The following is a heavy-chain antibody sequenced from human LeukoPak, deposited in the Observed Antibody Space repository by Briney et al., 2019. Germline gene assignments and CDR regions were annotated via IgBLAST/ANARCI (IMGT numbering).Heavy chain of an antibody. Sequence: SETLSPTCAVSGGSISSGGYSWSWIRQPPGKGLEWIGYIYHSGSTYYNPSLKSRVTISVDRSKNQFSLKLSSVTAADTAVYYCATAGAHHPLDYWGQGTLVTVSS. CDR3: ATAGAHHPLDY. J-gene: IGHJ4*02. CDR1: GGSISSGGYS. CDR2: IYHSGST. V-gene: IGHV4-30-2*01.